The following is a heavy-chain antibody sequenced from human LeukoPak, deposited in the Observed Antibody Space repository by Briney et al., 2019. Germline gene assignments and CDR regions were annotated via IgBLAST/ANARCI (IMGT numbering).Heavy chain of an antibody. CDR1: GFTFSSYW. J-gene: IGHJ5*02. CDR3: ARATVTTSGNWFDP. Sequence: GGSLRLSCAASGFTFSSYWMHWVRQAPGKGLVWVSRINTDGSSTSYADSVKGRSTISRDNAKNTLYLQMNSLRAEDTAVYYCARATVTTSGNWFDPWGQGTLVTVSS. V-gene: IGHV3-74*01. CDR2: INTDGSST. D-gene: IGHD4-17*01.